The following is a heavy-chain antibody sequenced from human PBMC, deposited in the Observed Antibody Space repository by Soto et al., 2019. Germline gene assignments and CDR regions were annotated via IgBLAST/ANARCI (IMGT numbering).Heavy chain of an antibody. J-gene: IGHJ4*02. Sequence: SETLSLTCAVYGGSFSGYYWSWIRQPPGKGLEWIGEINHSGSTNYNPSLKSRVTISVDTSKNQFSLKLSSVTAADTAVYYCARVGGCSYGTLDYWGQGTLVTVSS. V-gene: IGHV4-34*01. CDR1: GGSFSGYY. D-gene: IGHD5-18*01. CDR3: ARVGGCSYGTLDY. CDR2: INHSGST.